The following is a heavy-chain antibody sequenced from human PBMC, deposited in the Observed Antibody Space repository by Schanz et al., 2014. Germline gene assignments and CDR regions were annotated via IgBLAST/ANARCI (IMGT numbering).Heavy chain of an antibody. CDR2: ISVYHGHT. V-gene: IGHV1-18*01. Sequence: QVQLVQSGAEVKKPGASVKVSCKASGYTFNNHGISWVRQAPGQGLEWMGWISVYHGHTNYAEKVHGRVTMTTDTSTSTAYVDLRSIISDDAAVYYCVRDAAWANEDFHGMDVWGQGTSVSASS. J-gene: IGHJ6*02. D-gene: IGHD1-1*01. CDR1: GYTFNNHG. CDR3: VRDAAWANEDFHGMDV.